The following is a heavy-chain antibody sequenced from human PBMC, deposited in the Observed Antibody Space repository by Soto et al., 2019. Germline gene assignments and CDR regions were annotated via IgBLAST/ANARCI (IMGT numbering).Heavy chain of an antibody. J-gene: IGHJ6*02. CDR2: IDPSDSYT. CDR3: ARGIITIFGVVISNYYYYGMDV. V-gene: IGHV5-10-1*01. D-gene: IGHD3-3*01. CDR1: GYSFTSYW. Sequence: GESLKISCKGSGYSFTSYWISWVRQMPGKGLEWMGRIDPSDSYTNYSPSFQGRVTMTTDTSTSTAYMELRSLRSDDTAVYYCARGIITIFGVVISNYYYYGMDVWGQGTTVTVSS.